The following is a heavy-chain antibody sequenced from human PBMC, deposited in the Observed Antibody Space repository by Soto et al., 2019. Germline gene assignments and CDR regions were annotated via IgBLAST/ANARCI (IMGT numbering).Heavy chain of an antibody. CDR3: ARGLQYCSGGSCYLEY. CDR2: ISAYNGNT. D-gene: IGHD2-15*01. V-gene: IGHV1-18*01. CDR1: GYTFTSYG. J-gene: IGHJ4*02. Sequence: QVQLVQSGAEVKKPGASVKVSCKASGYTFTSYGISWVRQAPGQGLEWMGWISAYNGNTNYAQKLQGRVTMTTDTSTSTAYMELTSLKSDDSAVDYCARGLQYCSGGSCYLEYWGQGTLVTVSS.